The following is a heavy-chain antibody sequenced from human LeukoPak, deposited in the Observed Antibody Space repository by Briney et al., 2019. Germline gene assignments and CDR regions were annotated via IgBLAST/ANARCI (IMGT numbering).Heavy chain of an antibody. CDR2: IYPDYSET. D-gene: IGHD2-8*02. Sequence: GESLKISCRGSGYSFTSYCIGWVRQMPGKGLEWMGIIYPDYSETTYSPSFQGQVTMSVDKSINTAYLQWNSLRASDTAMYYCARHTGGNDSDAFDIWGQGTMVAVSS. CDR3: ARHTGGNDSDAFDI. V-gene: IGHV5-51*01. CDR1: GYSFTSYC. J-gene: IGHJ3*02.